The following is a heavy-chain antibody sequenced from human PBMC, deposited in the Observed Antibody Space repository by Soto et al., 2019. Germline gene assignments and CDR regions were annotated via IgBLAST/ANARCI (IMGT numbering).Heavy chain of an antibody. Sequence: PGESLKISCKGSGYIFTSYWIGWVLQMPVKVLEWMGIIYPGDSYTNYSPSFQGHVTISADKSISTAYLQWSSLKASDTAMYYCAREPSVAGTDYYYGMDVWGQGTTVTVSS. J-gene: IGHJ6*02. CDR2: IYPGDSYT. D-gene: IGHD6-19*01. CDR3: AREPSVAGTDYYYGMDV. V-gene: IGHV5-51*01. CDR1: GYIFTSYW.